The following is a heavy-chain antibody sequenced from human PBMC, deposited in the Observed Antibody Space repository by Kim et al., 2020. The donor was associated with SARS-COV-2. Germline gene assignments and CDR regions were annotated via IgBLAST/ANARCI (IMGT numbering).Heavy chain of an antibody. D-gene: IGHD2-15*01. J-gene: IGHJ6*02. Sequence: SVKVSCKASGGTFSSYAISWVRQAPGQGLEWMGGIIPIFGTANYAQKFQGRVTITADESTSTAYMELSSLRSEDTAVYYCGCGVVAATLYLYYYYYGMDVWGQGTTVTVSS. V-gene: IGHV1-69*13. CDR3: GCGVVAATLYLYYYYYGMDV. CDR1: GGTFSSYA. CDR2: IIPIFGTA.